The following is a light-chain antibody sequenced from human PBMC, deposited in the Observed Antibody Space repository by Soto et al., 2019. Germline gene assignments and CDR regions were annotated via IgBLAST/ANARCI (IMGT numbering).Light chain of an antibody. V-gene: IGKV1-5*03. Sequence: DIQMTQSPSFVSASVGDIVTIACRASQGISTWVVWYQQKPGKAPKLLIYKASSLESGVPSRFSGSGSGTEFTLTISSLQPDDFATYYCQKYNSYPWKCGQGNKGDIK. CDR1: QGISTW. J-gene: IGKJ1*01. CDR3: QKYNSYPWK. CDR2: KAS.